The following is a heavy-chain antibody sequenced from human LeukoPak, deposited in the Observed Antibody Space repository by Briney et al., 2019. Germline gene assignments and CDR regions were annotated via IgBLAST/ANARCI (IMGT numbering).Heavy chain of an antibody. V-gene: IGHV1-69*13. J-gene: IGHJ4*02. CDR2: IIPIFGTA. CDR3: ARDSLRFLEWSNFFDY. Sequence: ASVKVSCKASGGTFSSYAISWVRQAPGQGLEWMGGIIPIFGTANYAQKFQGRVTITADESTSTAYMELSSLRSDDTAVYYCARDSLRFLEWSNFFDYWGQGTLVTVSS. CDR1: GGTFSSYA. D-gene: IGHD3-3*01.